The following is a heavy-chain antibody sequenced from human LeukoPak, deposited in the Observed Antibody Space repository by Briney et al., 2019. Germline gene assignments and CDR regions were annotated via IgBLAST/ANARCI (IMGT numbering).Heavy chain of an antibody. D-gene: IGHD1-1*01. CDR3: VRVGRSLHWNPDF. V-gene: IGHV4-59*01. J-gene: IGHJ4*02. CDR1: GGSMSNYY. CDR2: TSYSGKT. Sequence: PSETLTLTCTVSGGSMSNYYWGYIRQPPGKGLEWIGFTSYSGKTNCNPSLKSRVTQSVDMSKNQFSLKLTSVTAADTAVYYCVRVGRSLHWNPDFWGLGTLVTVSS.